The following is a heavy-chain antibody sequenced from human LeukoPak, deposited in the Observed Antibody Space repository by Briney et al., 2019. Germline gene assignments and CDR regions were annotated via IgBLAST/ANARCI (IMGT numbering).Heavy chain of an antibody. Sequence: GGSLRLSCAASGFTFSSYSMNWVRQAPGKGLEWVSSISSSSSYIYYADSVKGRFTISRDNAKNSLYLQMNSLRAEDTAVYYCARLAPDLYSSSWYRGYFDYWGQGTLVTVSS. CDR3: ARLAPDLYSSSWYRGYFDY. V-gene: IGHV3-21*01. CDR2: ISSSSSYI. D-gene: IGHD6-13*01. CDR1: GFTFSSYS. J-gene: IGHJ4*02.